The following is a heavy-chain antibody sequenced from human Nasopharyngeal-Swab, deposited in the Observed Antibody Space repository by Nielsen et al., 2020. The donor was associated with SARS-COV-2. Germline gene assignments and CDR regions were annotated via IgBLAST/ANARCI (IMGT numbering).Heavy chain of an antibody. D-gene: IGHD5-24*01. V-gene: IGHV1-2*06. CDR3: ASPRNRDGYNSFDY. CDR2: INPNSGGT. Sequence: ASVKVSCKASGYTFTGYYMHWARQAPGQGLEWMGRINPNSGGTNYAQKFQGRVTMTRDTSISTAYMELSRLRSDDTAVYYCASPRNRDGYNSFDYWGQGTLVTVSS. J-gene: IGHJ4*02. CDR1: GYTFTGYY.